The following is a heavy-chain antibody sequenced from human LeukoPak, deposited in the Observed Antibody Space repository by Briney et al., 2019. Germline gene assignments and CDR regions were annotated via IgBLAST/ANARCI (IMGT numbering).Heavy chain of an antibody. CDR1: GGSFSIYF. Sequence: PSETLSLTCTVSGGSFSIYFWSWIRQPPGKGLEWIGYIYSSGSTNYNPSLKSRVSISADTSKNEFSLKLRSVTAADTAVYFCARVDTSLVPDAFDIWGQGSMVTVSS. J-gene: IGHJ3*02. V-gene: IGHV4-59*01. CDR3: ARVDTSLVPDAFDI. D-gene: IGHD5-18*01. CDR2: IYSSGST.